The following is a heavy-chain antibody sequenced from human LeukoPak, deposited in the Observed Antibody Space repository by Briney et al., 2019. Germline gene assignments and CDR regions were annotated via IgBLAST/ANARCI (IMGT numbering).Heavy chain of an antibody. Sequence: ASVKVSCKASGYTFTSYDINWVRQATGQGLEWMGWMNPNSGDTGYAQKFQGRVTMTRDTSISTAYMELSSLRSEDTAVYYCARFLRRGSWPLDDAFDIWGQGTMVTVSS. CDR3: ARFLRRGSWPLDDAFDI. CDR2: MNPNSGDT. D-gene: IGHD6-13*01. J-gene: IGHJ3*02. CDR1: GYTFTSYD. V-gene: IGHV1-8*01.